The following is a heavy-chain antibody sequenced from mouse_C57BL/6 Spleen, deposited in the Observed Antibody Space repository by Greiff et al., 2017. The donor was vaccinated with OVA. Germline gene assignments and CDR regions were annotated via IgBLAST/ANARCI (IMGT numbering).Heavy chain of an antibody. V-gene: IGHV1-53*01. CDR2: INPCNGGT. Sequence: QVQLQQPGTELVKPGASVKLSCKASGYTFNSYWMHWVKQRPGQGLEWVGNINPCNGGTNYHEKFKSKATMNVDKSSSTAYMQLSSLTSEDSAVYYCARRPDYDGGGHYWGQGTTLTVSS. CDR1: GYTFNSYW. J-gene: IGHJ2*01. CDR3: ARRPDYDGGGHY. D-gene: IGHD2-4*01.